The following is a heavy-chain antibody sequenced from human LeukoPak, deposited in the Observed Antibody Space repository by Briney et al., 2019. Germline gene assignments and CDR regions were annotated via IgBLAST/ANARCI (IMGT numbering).Heavy chain of an antibody. D-gene: IGHD4-17*01. CDR1: GYTFTGYY. J-gene: IGHJ4*02. V-gene: IGHV1-2*02. CDR3: AREGTTVTTGDY. Sequence: ASVKVSCKASGYTFTGYYMHWVRQAPGQGVEWMGWINPNSGGTNYAQKFQGRVTMTRDTSISTAYMELSRLRSDDTAVYYCAREGTTVTTGDYWGQGTLVTVSS. CDR2: INPNSGGT.